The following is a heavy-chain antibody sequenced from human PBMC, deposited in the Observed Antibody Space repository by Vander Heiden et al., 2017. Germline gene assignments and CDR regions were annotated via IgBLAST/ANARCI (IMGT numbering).Heavy chain of an antibody. CDR3: AKGYVNTPYYFAL. Sequence: QLQLQESGPGLVKPSEALSLTCSVSGASITRTRNTYFWAWIRQPPGQGLEWIAILHYDMNPYYSPSLKSRVPMSVDTSDDHLSLELTTVTAADTAIYFCAKGYVNTPYYFALWGPGTLLTVSS. J-gene: IGHJ4*02. CDR2: LHYDMNP. CDR1: GASITRTRNTYF. D-gene: IGHD3-16*01. V-gene: IGHV4-39*01.